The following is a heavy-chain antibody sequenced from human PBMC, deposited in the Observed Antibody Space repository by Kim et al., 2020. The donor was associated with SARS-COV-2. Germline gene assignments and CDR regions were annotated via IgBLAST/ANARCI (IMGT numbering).Heavy chain of an antibody. V-gene: IGHV3-23*01. Sequence: DSGKGRFAISRDNSKNTLYLQMNSRGAEDTAIYHCAEGRGGSYYSADDYWGQGTLVTVSS. J-gene: IGHJ4*02. D-gene: IGHD2-15*01. CDR3: AEGRGGSYYSADDY.